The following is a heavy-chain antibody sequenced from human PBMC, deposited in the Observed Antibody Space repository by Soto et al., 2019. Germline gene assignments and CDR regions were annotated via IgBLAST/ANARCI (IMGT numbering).Heavy chain of an antibody. Sequence: EVQLVESGGGLVQPGGSLRLSCAASGFTFSGYSMNWDRQAPGKGLEWVSYISSSSSTKYYADSVKGRFTISRDNAKHSLFLQMNSLRDEDTGVYYCARDLSSSWYGDYGMDVWGQGTTVTVSS. CDR2: ISSSSSTK. CDR3: ARDLSSSWYGDYGMDV. CDR1: GFTFSGYS. D-gene: IGHD6-13*01. V-gene: IGHV3-48*02. J-gene: IGHJ6*02.